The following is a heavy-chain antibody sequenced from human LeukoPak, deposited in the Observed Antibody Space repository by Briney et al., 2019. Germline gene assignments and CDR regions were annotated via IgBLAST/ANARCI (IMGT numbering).Heavy chain of an antibody. V-gene: IGHV3-53*01. J-gene: IGHJ2*01. CDR1: GLTLSNNY. D-gene: IGHD1-26*01. CDR2: IYSGGST. CDR3: ARDGGYGSYVSPSNWYFDL. Sequence: PGGSLRLSCAASGLTLSNNYMNWVRQAPGKGLEWVSVIYSGGSTDYADSVKGRFTISRDNSKNTLYLQMNNLRAEDTAVYYCARDGGYGSYVSPSNWYFDLWGRGTLVTVSS.